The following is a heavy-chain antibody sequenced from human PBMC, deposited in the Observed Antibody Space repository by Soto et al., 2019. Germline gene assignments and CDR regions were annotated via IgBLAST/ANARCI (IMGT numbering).Heavy chain of an antibody. CDR1: GFTFDDYA. J-gene: IGHJ1*01. D-gene: IGHD6-13*01. CDR3: VKDESINWYSGHFRH. V-gene: IGHV3-9*01. Sequence: GGSLRLSCAASGFTFDDYAMHWVRQVPGKGPAWVSGINWNSGSIGYGDSVKGRFAISRDNAKNSLHLQMNSLSAEDTAFYYCVKDESINWYSGHFRHWGQGTLVTVSS. CDR2: INWNSGSI.